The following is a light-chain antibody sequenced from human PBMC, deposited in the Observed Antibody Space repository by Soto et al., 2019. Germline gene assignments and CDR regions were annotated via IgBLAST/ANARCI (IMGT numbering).Light chain of an antibody. CDR2: DVS. CDR3: SSYTSSSTLYV. V-gene: IGLV2-14*01. J-gene: IGLJ1*01. Sequence: QSALTQPASVSGSPGQSITISCTGTSSDVGGYNYVSWYQQHPGKAPKLMIYDVSNRPSGGSNRFSGSKSGNTASLTISGLQAEDEADYYCSSYTSSSTLYVFGTGTQLTVL. CDR1: SSDVGGYNY.